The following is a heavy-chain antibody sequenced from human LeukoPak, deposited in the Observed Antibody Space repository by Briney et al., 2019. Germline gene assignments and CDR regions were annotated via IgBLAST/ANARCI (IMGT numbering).Heavy chain of an antibody. J-gene: IGHJ4*02. Sequence: PGGSLRLSCAASGLTFSSYAMSWVRQAPGKGLEWVSVIGGSDGSTYYADSVKGRFTISRDNSKNTLYLQMNSLRAEDTAVYYCAREEMKEELAAAGTGYWGQGTLVTVSS. CDR3: AREEMKEELAAAGTGY. V-gene: IGHV3-23*01. CDR1: GLTFSSYA. D-gene: IGHD6-13*01. CDR2: IGGSDGST.